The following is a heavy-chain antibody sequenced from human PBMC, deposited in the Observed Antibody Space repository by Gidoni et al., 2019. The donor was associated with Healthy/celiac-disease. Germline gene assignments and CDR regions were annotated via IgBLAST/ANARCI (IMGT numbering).Heavy chain of an antibody. CDR2: IYYSGST. Sequence: QLQLQESGPGLVKPSETLSLTCTVPGGSISSSSYYWGWIRQPPGKGLEWIGSIYYSGSTYYNPSLKSRVTISVDTSKNQFSLKLSSVTAADTAVYYCASLIIAAAGNWGQGTLVTVSS. D-gene: IGHD6-13*01. CDR3: ASLIIAAAGN. V-gene: IGHV4-39*01. J-gene: IGHJ4*02. CDR1: GGSISSSSYY.